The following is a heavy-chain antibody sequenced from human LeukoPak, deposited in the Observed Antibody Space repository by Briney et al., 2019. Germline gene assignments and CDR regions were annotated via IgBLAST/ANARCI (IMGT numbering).Heavy chain of an antibody. J-gene: IGHJ4*02. CDR2: IYTSGST. Sequence: PSETLSLTCTVSGGSISSYYWSWIRQPAGKGLEWIGRIYTSGSTNYNPSLKSRVTMSVDTSKNQFSLKLSSVTAADTAVYYCARIEAVTRGYNHAYYFDYWGQGTLVTVSS. CDR3: ARIEAVTRGYNHAYYFDY. D-gene: IGHD5-18*01. V-gene: IGHV4-4*07. CDR1: GGSISSYY.